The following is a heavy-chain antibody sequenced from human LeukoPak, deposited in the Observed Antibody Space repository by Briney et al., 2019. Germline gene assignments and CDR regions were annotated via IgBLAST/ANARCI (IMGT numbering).Heavy chain of an antibody. CDR3: ARLYSSSLGLDY. V-gene: IGHV3-74*01. D-gene: IGHD6-6*01. J-gene: IGHJ4*02. Sequence: GGSLRLSCAASGFTFSSYWMHWVRQAPGKGLVWVSRINSDGSSTTYADSVKGRFTISRDNATKTLYLQMSSLRAEDTAVYYCARLYSSSLGLDYWGQGVPVTVSS. CDR1: GFTFSSYW. CDR2: INSDGSST.